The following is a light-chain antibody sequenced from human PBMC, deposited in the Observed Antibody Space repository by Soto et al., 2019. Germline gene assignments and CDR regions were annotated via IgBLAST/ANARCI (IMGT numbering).Light chain of an antibody. J-gene: IGKJ5*01. CDR2: GAS. CDR3: QHYHSYPIT. CDR1: QDIGRF. V-gene: IGKV1-8*01. Sequence: IRMTQSPSSLSASTGDTVTITCGASQDIGRFLAWYQQKPGKAPRVLIYGASTLEGGVPSRFSGSGSGTDFTLTISFLQSEDFATYYCQHYHSYPITFGQGTRLEI.